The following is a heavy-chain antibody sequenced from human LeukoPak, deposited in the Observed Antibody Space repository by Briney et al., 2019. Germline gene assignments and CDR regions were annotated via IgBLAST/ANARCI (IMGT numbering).Heavy chain of an antibody. J-gene: IGHJ4*02. CDR2: IYYSGST. CDR3: ARERGGYYDSSGYQPYYFDY. Sequence: SETLSLTCTVSGGSISSYYWSWIRQPPGKGLEWIGYIYYSGSTNYNPSLKSRVTISVDTSKNQFSLKLSSVTAADTAVYYCARERGGYYDSSGYQPYYFDYWGQGTLVTVSS. CDR1: GGSISSYY. D-gene: IGHD3-22*01. V-gene: IGHV4-59*01.